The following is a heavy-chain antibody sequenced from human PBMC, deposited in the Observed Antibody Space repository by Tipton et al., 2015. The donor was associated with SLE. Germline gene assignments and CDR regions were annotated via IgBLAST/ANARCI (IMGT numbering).Heavy chain of an antibody. Sequence: SLRLSCAASGFTFSSYAMSWVRQAPGKGLEWVSAISGSGGSTYYADSVKGRFTISRDNSKNTLYLQMNSLRAEDTAAYYCAKDPSGWNYGASDYWGQGTLVTVSS. D-gene: IGHD1-7*01. V-gene: IGHV3-23*01. CDR3: AKDPSGWNYGASDY. J-gene: IGHJ4*02. CDR2: ISGSGGST. CDR1: GFTFSSYA.